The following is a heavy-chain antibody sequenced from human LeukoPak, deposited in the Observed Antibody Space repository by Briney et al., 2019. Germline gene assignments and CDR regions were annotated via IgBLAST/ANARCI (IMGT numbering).Heavy chain of an antibody. D-gene: IGHD1-26*01. J-gene: IGHJ4*02. CDR2: ISGGGGST. V-gene: IGHV3-23*01. CDR1: GFIFNSYA. CDR3: AKDNIALRAPNCFDY. Sequence: GGSLRLSCAASGFIFNSYAMSWVRQAPGKGLEWVSAISGGGGSTYYADSVKGRFTISRDNSKNTLYLQMNSLRVEDTAVYYCAKDNIALRAPNCFDYWGQGTLVTVSS.